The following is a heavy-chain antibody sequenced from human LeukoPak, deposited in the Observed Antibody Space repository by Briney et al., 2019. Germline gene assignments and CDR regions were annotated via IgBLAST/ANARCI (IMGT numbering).Heavy chain of an antibody. CDR1: GGSISSGGYY. CDR2: IYYSGST. V-gene: IGHV4-31*03. J-gene: IGHJ5*02. CDR3: ARDVRSGYLRWFDP. Sequence: SKTLSLTCTVSGGSISSGGYYWSWIRQHPGKGLEWIGYIYYSGSTYYNPSLKSRVTISVDTSKNQFSLKLSSVTAADTAVYYCARDVRSGYLRWFDPWGQGTLVTVSS. D-gene: IGHD3-3*01.